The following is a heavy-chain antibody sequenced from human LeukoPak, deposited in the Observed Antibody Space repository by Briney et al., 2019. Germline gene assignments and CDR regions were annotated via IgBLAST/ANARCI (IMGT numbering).Heavy chain of an antibody. Sequence: GGSLRLSCAASGFTFSNHAMSWVRHIPGKGLAWVSSISGSGGSTYYANFVKGRSTISRDNSKNTVDLVMDDLRAEDTGVYYCVQGGQNLDFWRFANCGQGTLVTVSS. CDR3: VQGGQNLDFWRFAN. J-gene: IGHJ5*02. CDR2: ISGSGGST. D-gene: IGHD3-3*01. CDR1: GFTFSNHA. V-gene: IGHV3-23*01.